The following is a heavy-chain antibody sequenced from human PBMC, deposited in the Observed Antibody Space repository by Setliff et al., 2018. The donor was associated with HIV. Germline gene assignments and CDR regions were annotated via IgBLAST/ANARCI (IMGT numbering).Heavy chain of an antibody. V-gene: IGHV3-48*04. J-gene: IGHJ6*02. CDR2: ISGLGGGTI. D-gene: IGHD3-22*01. Sequence: PGGSLRLSCGASGFTFTMYSMNWVRQAPGKGLEWVSYISGLGGGTIYYADSVKGRFTISRDDAKNSLYLQMNSLRVEDTALYYCARSFPYYYESGGLYAMDVWGLGTTVTVSS. CDR3: ARSFPYYYESGGLYAMDV. CDR1: GFTFTMYS.